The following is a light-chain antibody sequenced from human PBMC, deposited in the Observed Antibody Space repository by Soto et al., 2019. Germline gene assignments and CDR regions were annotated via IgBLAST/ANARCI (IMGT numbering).Light chain of an antibody. CDR1: QSVSSSY. V-gene: IGKV3-20*01. CDR3: HQYGSSPRT. CDR2: GAS. Sequence: LSQSPGAVSLTQGERATLSCRASQSVSSSYLAWYQQKPGQAPRLLIYGASSRATGIPDRFSGSGSGTDFTLTISRLEPEDFAVYYCHQYGSSPRTFGQGTNVDIK. J-gene: IGKJ1*01.